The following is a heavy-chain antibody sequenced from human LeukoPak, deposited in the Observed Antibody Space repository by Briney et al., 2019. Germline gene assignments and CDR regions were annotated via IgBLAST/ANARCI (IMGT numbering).Heavy chain of an antibody. CDR3: AKDQGSPDAFDI. Sequence: PSETLSLTCTVSGGSISSYYWSWIRQPPGKGLEWIGHIYYSGKTNYSPSLKSRVIISVDTSKNQFSLRLSSVTAADTAVYYCAKDQGSPDAFDIWGQGTIVTVSS. CDR2: IYYSGKT. D-gene: IGHD3-10*01. CDR1: GGSISSYY. V-gene: IGHV4-59*01. J-gene: IGHJ3*02.